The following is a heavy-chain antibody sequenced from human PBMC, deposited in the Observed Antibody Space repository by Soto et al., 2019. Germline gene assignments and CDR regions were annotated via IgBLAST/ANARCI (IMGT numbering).Heavy chain of an antibody. J-gene: IGHJ6*02. CDR1: GFTFSSYA. V-gene: IGHV3-23*01. CDR2: ISGSGGST. Sequence: GGSLRLSCAASGFTFSSYAMSWVRQAPGKGLEWVSAISGSGGSTYYADSVKGRFTISRDNSKNTLYLQMNSLRAEDTAVYYCAKEMIAVAGTPLSHDHYYYYGMDVWGQGTTVTVSS. CDR3: AKEMIAVAGTPLSHDHYYYYGMDV. D-gene: IGHD6-19*01.